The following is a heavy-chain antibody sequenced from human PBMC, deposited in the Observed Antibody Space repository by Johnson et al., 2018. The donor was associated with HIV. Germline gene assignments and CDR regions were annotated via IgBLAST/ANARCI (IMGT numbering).Heavy chain of an antibody. V-gene: IGHV3-30*19. CDR1: GFTFSSYW. CDR2: FSFDGVCE. Sequence: QVQLVESGGGVVQPGGSLRLSCAASGFTFSSYWMSWVRQAPGKVLDWVAIFSFDGVCEECADSVKGRFTLSRDNSKNTLDLQMNSLTIEDTAVFYCAKTRMGGILDAFDLWGQGTMVIVS. CDR3: AKTRMGGILDAFDL. D-gene: IGHD3-10*01. J-gene: IGHJ3*01.